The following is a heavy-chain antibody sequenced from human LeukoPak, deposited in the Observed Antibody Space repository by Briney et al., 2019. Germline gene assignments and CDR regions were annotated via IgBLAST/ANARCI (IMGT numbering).Heavy chain of an antibody. CDR1: GFSVKTHY. J-gene: IGHJ4*02. D-gene: IGHD6-6*01. Sequence: GGSLRLSCAASGFSVKTHYMGWVRQAPGKGLDWVSVLHSGGTTYYADSVMSRVTISRDTSKNTLYLQMNLLRADATAVYYCARGLGLTTTARPGYFDSWGQGTLVTVSS. CDR3: ARGLGLTTTARPGYFDS. CDR2: LHSGGTT. V-gene: IGHV3-53*01.